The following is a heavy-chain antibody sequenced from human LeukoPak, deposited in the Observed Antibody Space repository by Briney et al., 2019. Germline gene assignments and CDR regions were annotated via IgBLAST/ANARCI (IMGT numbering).Heavy chain of an antibody. J-gene: IGHJ4*02. V-gene: IGHV3-9*01. Sequence: GRSLRLSCAASGFTFDDYAMHWVRQAPGKGLEWVSGISWNSGSIGYADSVKGRFTISRDNAKNSPYLQMNSLRAEDTALYYCAKDKKQYDSSGYYDYWGQGTLVTVSS. D-gene: IGHD3-22*01. CDR2: ISWNSGSI. CDR1: GFTFDDYA. CDR3: AKDKKQYDSSGYYDY.